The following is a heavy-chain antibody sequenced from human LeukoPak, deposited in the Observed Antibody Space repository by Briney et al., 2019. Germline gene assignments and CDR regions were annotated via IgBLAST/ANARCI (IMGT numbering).Heavy chain of an antibody. CDR2: MHYSGNT. Sequence: SETLSLTCSVSGGSVSRDSYYWSWIRQSPGKGLEWIGYMHYSGNTNYDPALKSRVTVSADTSKNQFFLEVTSVTAADTAVYYCARGSGWSSYYYYYGLDVWGQGTTVTVSS. CDR1: GGSVSRDSYY. V-gene: IGHV4-61*01. J-gene: IGHJ6*02. CDR3: ARGSGWSSYYYYYGLDV. D-gene: IGHD6-19*01.